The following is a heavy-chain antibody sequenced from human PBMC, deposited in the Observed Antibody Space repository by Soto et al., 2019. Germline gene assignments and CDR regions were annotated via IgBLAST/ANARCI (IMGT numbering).Heavy chain of an antibody. CDR1: GFTFSSYA. J-gene: IGHJ4*02. CDR3: AREPAAPITMIVVVTPGFDY. D-gene: IGHD3-22*01. V-gene: IGHV3-30-3*01. CDR2: ISYDGSNK. Sequence: GGSLRLSCAASGFTFSSYAMHWVRQAPGKGLEWVAVISYDGSNKYYADSVKGRFTISRDNSKNTLYLQMNSLRAEDTAVYYCAREPAAPITMIVVVTPGFDYWGQGTLVTVSS.